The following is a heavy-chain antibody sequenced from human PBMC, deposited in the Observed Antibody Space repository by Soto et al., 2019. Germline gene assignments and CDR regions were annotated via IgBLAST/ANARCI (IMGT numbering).Heavy chain of an antibody. CDR3: ARSGDNYNVLDY. V-gene: IGHV3-11*03. CDR2: SSNSGTFT. D-gene: IGHD3-10*02. CDR1: GFTLSDHD. J-gene: IGHJ4*02. Sequence: GGSLRLSGAASGFTLSDHDMSWIRQAPGRGLEWVSFSSNSGTFTKYADSVKGRFTISRDNAKNSLYLQINSLRGEDTAIYFCARSGDNYNVLDYWGPGTPVTVSS.